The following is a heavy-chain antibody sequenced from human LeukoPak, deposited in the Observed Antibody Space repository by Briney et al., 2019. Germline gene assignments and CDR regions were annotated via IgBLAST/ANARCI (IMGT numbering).Heavy chain of an antibody. CDR1: GGTFSSYA. CDR2: IIPIFGTA. V-gene: IGHV1-69*13. Sequence: SVKVSCKASGGTFSSYAISWVRQAPGQGLEWMGGIIPIFGTANYAQKFQGRVTITADESTSTAYMELSSLRSEDTAVYYYARSYYDILTGYYPTLFRTNWFDPWGQGTLVTVSS. CDR3: ARSYYDILTGYYPTLFRTNWFDP. D-gene: IGHD3-9*01. J-gene: IGHJ5*02.